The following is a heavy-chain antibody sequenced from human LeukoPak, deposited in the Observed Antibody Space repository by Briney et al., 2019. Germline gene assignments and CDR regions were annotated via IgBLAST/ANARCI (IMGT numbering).Heavy chain of an antibody. CDR2: FSGGGDS. CDR3: GKEVERHFDLKY. J-gene: IGHJ4*02. V-gene: IGHV3-23*01. Sequence: PGGSLRLSCAASGFTSGIYAVSWVRQAPGKGLEWVSAFSGGGDSYYADSVKGRFTISRGNSKKILYLQMNSLRAEDTAVYYCGKEVERHFDLKYWGQGTLVTVSS. CDR1: GFTSGIYA.